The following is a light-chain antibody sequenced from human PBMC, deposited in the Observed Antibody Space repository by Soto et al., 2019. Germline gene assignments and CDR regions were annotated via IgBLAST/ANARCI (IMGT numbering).Light chain of an antibody. CDR1: SSDVGSYNL. Sequence: QSALTQPASVSGSPGQSITISCTGTSSDVGSYNLVSWYQQYPGKAPKLMIYEGSKRPSGVSIRFSGSKSDNTASLTISGPQAEDEADYFCRLYAGSTPRVFGGGTKLTVL. CDR3: RLYAGSTPRV. V-gene: IGLV2-23*01. CDR2: EGS. J-gene: IGLJ3*02.